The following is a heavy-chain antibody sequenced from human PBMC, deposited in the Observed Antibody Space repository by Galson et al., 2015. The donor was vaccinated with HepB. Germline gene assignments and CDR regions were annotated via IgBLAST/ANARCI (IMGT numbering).Heavy chain of an antibody. Sequence: SGAEVKKSGESLKISCKGSGYSFTSYWIGWVRQMPGKGLEWMGIIYPGGSDTRYSPSFQGQVTISADKSISTAYLQWSSLKASDTAMYYCARRRYYGSGSYGPYFDYWGQGTLVTVSS. CDR2: IYPGGSDT. CDR3: ARRRYYGSGSYGPYFDY. J-gene: IGHJ4*02. V-gene: IGHV5-51*01. CDR1: GYSFTSYW. D-gene: IGHD3-10*01.